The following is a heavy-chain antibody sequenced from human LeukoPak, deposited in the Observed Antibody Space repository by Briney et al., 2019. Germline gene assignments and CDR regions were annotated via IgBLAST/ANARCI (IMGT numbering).Heavy chain of an antibody. CDR2: ISYDGSNK. Sequence: GSSLRLSCGACGFTFSIYGMHGVRQAPGRGLEGVAVISYDGSNKYCADSVKGRFTISRDNSKNTLYLQMNSLIAEDTAVYYCAKDLTVTTWDYYYFGMDVWGHGTTVTVSS. D-gene: IGHD4-17*01. V-gene: IGHV3-30*18. CDR3: AKDLTVTTWDYYYFGMDV. CDR1: GFTFSIYG. J-gene: IGHJ6*02.